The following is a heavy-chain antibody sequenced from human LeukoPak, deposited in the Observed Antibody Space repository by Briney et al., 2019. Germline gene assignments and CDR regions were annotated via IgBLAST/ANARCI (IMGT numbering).Heavy chain of an antibody. CDR1: GGSMNNYY. J-gene: IGHJ4*02. V-gene: IGHV4-59*01. CDR3: ARAKGSGLTDY. D-gene: IGHD6-19*01. CDR2: IYYSGNT. Sequence: SETLSLTCTVSGGSMNNYYWGWIRQPPGEGLEWIGYIYYSGNTNYTPSLKSRVTISVDTSKNQFSLTLSSVTAADTAVYYCARAKGSGLTDYWGQGTLVTVSS.